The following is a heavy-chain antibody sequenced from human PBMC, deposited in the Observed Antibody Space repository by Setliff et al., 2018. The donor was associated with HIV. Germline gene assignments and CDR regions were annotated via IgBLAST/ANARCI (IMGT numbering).Heavy chain of an antibody. J-gene: IGHJ4*02. CDR2: IFSDGAT. CDR3: ARRRGQKATGWYYFDF. Sequence: SETLSLTCTVSRGSISNGTYYWTWIRQPPGKGLEWIGSIFSDGATYYNPSLSSRVTISVDTSKRQFSLKLSSVTAGDSALYYCARRRGQKATGWYYFDFWGQGALVTVS. CDR1: RGSISNGTYY. V-gene: IGHV4-39*01. D-gene: IGHD6-19*01.